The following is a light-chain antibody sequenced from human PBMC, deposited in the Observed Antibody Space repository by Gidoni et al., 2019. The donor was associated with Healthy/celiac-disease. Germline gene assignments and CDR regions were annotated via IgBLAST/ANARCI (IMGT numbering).Light chain of an antibody. V-gene: IGKV3-20*01. Sequence: TLSCRASQSVSSSYLAWYQQRPGQAPRLLIYGASSRATGIPDRFSGSGSGTDFTLTISRLEPEDFAVYYCQQYGSSYTFXQXTKLEIK. CDR2: GAS. CDR3: QQYGSSYT. CDR1: QSVSSSY. J-gene: IGKJ2*01.